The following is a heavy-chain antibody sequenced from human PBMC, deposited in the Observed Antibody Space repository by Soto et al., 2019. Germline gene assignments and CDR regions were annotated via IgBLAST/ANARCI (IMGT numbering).Heavy chain of an antibody. CDR2: MNPNSGNT. CDR3: ARAGYSSSWYGDYYYYMDV. D-gene: IGHD6-13*01. J-gene: IGHJ6*03. V-gene: IGHV1-8*01. Sequence: ASVKVSCKASGYTFTSYDINWVRQATGQGLEWMGWMNPNSGNTGYAQKFQGRVTMTRNTSISTAYMELSSLRSEDTAVYYCARAGYSSSWYGDYYYYMDVWGKGTTVTVSS. CDR1: GYTFTSYD.